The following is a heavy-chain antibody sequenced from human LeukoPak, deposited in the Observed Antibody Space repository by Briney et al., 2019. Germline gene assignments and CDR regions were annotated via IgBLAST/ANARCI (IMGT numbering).Heavy chain of an antibody. CDR1: GGSISSYY. Sequence: PSETLSLTCTVSGGSISSYYWSWIRQPPGKGVEWIGYIYYSGSTNYNPSLKSRVTISVDTSKNQFSLKLSSVTAADTAVYYCARRSSKVTTYFDYWGQGTLVTVSS. CDR3: ARRSSKVTTYFDY. V-gene: IGHV4-59*08. CDR2: IYYSGST. D-gene: IGHD2-21*02. J-gene: IGHJ4*02.